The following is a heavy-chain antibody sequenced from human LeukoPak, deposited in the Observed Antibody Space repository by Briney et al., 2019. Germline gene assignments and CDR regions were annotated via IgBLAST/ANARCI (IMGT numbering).Heavy chain of an antibody. J-gene: IGHJ5*02. D-gene: IGHD3-3*01. Sequence: SVKVSCKASGGTFSSYAISWVRQAPGQGLEWMGGIIPIFGTANYAQKFQGRVTITTDESTSTAYMELSSLRSEDTAVYYCARSYYDFWSGYLSIGFWFDPWGQGTLVTVSS. CDR3: ARSYYDFWSGYLSIGFWFDP. CDR2: IIPIFGTA. V-gene: IGHV1-69*05. CDR1: GGTFSSYA.